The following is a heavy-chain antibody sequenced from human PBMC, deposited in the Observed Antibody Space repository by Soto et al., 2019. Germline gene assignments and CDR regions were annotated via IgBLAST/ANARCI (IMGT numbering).Heavy chain of an antibody. Sequence: GGSLRLSCAASGFTFSSYAMSWVRQAPGKGLEWVSAISGSGGSTYYADSVKGRFTISRDNSKNTLYLQMNSLRAEDTAAYYCGTSCRAGEDYGMDVWGQGTTVTVS. CDR1: GFTFSSYA. V-gene: IGHV3-23*01. CDR3: GTSCRAGEDYGMDV. CDR2: ISGSGGST. D-gene: IGHD3-10*01. J-gene: IGHJ6*02.